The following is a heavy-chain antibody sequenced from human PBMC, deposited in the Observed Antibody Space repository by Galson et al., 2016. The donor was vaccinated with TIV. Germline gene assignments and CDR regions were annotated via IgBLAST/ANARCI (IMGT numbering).Heavy chain of an antibody. CDR2: IHPADSDT. D-gene: IGHD5-24*01. Sequence: QSGAEVKKPGEPLKISCEGSGYSFSSYWIGWVRHKPGEGLEWIGIIHPADSDTSYSTSFRGQVTMSADTAINGASLQWRTLKASYSAMYYCARRKEMTTNRLDAFDLWGQGTMVIVSS. J-gene: IGHJ3*01. V-gene: IGHV5-51*01. CDR1: GYSFSSYW. CDR3: ARRKEMTTNRLDAFDL.